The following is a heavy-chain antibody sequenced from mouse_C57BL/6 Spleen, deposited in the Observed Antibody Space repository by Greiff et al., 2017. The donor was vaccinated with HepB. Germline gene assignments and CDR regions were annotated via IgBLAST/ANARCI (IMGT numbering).Heavy chain of an antibody. Sequence: QVQLKESGAELVKPGASVKISCKASGYAFSSYWMNWVKQRPGKGLEWIGQIYPGDGDTNYNGKFKGKATLTADKSSSTAYMQLSSLTSEDSAVYFCAREDYGRKGFDYWGQGTTLTVSS. CDR2: IYPGDGDT. J-gene: IGHJ2*01. D-gene: IGHD1-1*01. CDR3: AREDYGRKGFDY. CDR1: GYAFSSYW. V-gene: IGHV1-80*01.